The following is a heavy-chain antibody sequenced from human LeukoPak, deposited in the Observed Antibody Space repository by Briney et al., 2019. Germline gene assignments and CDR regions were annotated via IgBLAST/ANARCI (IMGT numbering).Heavy chain of an antibody. CDR2: IYSSGST. CDR3: ARDSMRYFGLDP. J-gene: IGHJ5*02. V-gene: IGHV4-59*12. D-gene: IGHD3-9*01. Sequence: SETLSLTCTVSGGSISNYYWSWIRQPPGKGLEWIGYIYSSGSTNYNPSLKSRVTISVDTSKNQFSLKLSSVTAADTAVYYCARDSMRYFGLDPWGQGTLVTVSS. CDR1: GGSISNYY.